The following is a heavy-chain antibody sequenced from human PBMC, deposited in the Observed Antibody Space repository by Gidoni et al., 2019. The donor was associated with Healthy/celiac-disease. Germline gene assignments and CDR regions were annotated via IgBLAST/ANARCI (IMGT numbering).Heavy chain of an antibody. Sequence: PGLVKPSETLSLTCTVSGGSISSSSYYWGWLRQPPGKGLEWIGSIYYSGSTYYNPSLKSRVTISVDTSKNQFSLKLSSVTAADTAVYYCARLLDNPLEQQLVFDYWGQGTLVTVSS. CDR3: ARLLDNPLEQQLVFDY. V-gene: IGHV4-39*01. D-gene: IGHD6-13*01. CDR2: IYYSGST. J-gene: IGHJ4*02. CDR1: GGSISSSSYY.